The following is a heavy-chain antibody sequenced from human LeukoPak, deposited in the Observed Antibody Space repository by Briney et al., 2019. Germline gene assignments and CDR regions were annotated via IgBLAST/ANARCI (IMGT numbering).Heavy chain of an antibody. V-gene: IGHV1-18*01. Sequence: ASVKVSCKASGYTFTSYGIRWVRRAPGQGLEWMGWISAYNGNTNYAQKLQGRVTMTTDTSTSTAYMELRSLRSDDTAVYYCARNIYYYDSSGYYADAFDICGQGTMVTVSS. CDR3: ARNIYYYDSSGYYADAFDI. CDR2: ISAYNGNT. J-gene: IGHJ3*02. CDR1: GYTFTSYG. D-gene: IGHD3-22*01.